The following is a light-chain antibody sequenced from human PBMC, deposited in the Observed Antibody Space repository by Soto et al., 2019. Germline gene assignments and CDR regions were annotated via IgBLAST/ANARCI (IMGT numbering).Light chain of an antibody. CDR2: KAS. Sequence: IHITQSRSTRSGSVGERVTITCRASQTISSWLAWYQQKPGKAPKLLLYKASTLKSGVPSRFSGSGSGTEFTLTITSLQPEDFATYYCQQSYTTPSITFGQGTRLEIK. V-gene: IGKV1-5*03. CDR3: QQSYTTPSIT. J-gene: IGKJ5*01. CDR1: QTISSW.